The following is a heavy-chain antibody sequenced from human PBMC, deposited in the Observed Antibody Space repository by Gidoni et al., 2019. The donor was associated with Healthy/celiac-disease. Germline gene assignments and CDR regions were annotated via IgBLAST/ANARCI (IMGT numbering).Heavy chain of an antibody. J-gene: IGHJ6*02. Sequence: EVQLLESGGGLVQPGGSLRLSCAASGFTFSSYAMSWVGQAPGKGLEWVSAISGSGGSTYYADSVKGRFTISRDNSKNTLYLQMNSLRAEDTAVYYCAKGHYCSSTSCYFYYGMDVWGQGTTVTVSS. CDR3: AKGHYCSSTSCYFYYGMDV. CDR2: ISGSGGST. CDR1: GFTFSSYA. V-gene: IGHV3-23*01. D-gene: IGHD2-2*01.